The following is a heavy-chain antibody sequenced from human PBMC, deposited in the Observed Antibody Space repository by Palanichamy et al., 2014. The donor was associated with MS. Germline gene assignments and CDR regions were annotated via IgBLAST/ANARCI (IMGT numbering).Heavy chain of an antibody. CDR2: IYSSGTT. CDR1: GVSMSASY. J-gene: IGHJ4*02. Sequence: QVQLQESGPQGLVRPSETLSLSCSVSGVSMSASYWTWIRQSPGKGLEWIGYIYSSGTTNYKPSLDSRVTMSLDMSNNRFSLKLKSVTAADTAMYYCARGYYDSYGVFRDDWGQGTLVTVSS. V-gene: IGHV4-59*01. CDR3: ARGYYDSYGVFRDD. D-gene: IGHD3-16*01.